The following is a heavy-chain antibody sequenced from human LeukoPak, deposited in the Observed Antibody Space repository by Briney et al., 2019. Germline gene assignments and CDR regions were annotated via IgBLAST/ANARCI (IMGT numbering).Heavy chain of an antibody. CDR1: GFTFSSYS. J-gene: IGHJ6*04. V-gene: IGHV3-21*01. Sequence: GGSLRLSCSASGFTFSSYSMYWVRQAPGKGLEWVSSISSSSSYIYYADSVKGRFTISRDNAKNSLYLQMNSLRAEDTAVYYCARDKYQLSEMDVWGKGTTVTVSP. CDR2: ISSSSSYI. D-gene: IGHD2-2*01. CDR3: ARDKYQLSEMDV.